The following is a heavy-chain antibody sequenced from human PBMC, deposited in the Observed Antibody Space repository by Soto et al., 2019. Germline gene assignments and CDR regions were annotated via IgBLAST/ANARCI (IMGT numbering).Heavy chain of an antibody. D-gene: IGHD5-12*01. J-gene: IGHJ2*01. Sequence: QVQLVQSGAEVKKPGSSVTVSCKASGGTFSSYTISWVRQAPGQGLERMGGIIPIFATANYAQKFQGRVTITSDEATNTAYMEFSSLRSKDTAVDYCARGSHRWLQWWEFDLWGSGPLV. CDR3: ARGSHRWLQWWEFDL. CDR1: GGTFSSYT. CDR2: IIPIFATA. V-gene: IGHV1-69*05.